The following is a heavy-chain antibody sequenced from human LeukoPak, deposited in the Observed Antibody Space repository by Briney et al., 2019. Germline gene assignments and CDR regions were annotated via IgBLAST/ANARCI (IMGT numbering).Heavy chain of an antibody. V-gene: IGHV4-34*01. Sequence: SQTLSLTCAVYGGSFSGYYWSWIRQPPRKGLEWIGEIKQSGSTNYHTSLKRRVTISVDKSQNQFSLKLRTVTAADTAVYYCARTDPYSSGWYHFDYWGQGTLVTVSS. D-gene: IGHD6-19*01. CDR2: IKQSGST. CDR3: ARTDPYSSGWYHFDY. CDR1: GGSFSGYY. J-gene: IGHJ4*02.